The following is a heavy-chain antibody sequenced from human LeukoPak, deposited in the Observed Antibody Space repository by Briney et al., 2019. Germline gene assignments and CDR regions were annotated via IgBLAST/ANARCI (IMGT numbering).Heavy chain of an antibody. CDR3: AGVAKDRVGGVYYFDY. J-gene: IGHJ4*02. CDR1: GFTFSDYD. D-gene: IGHD6-13*01. CDR2: IGTAGGT. Sequence: PGGSLRLSCAASGFTFSDYDMHWVRQATGKGPEWVSAIGTAGGTYYTGSVKGRFTISRENAKNSLSLQMNSLRAGDTAVYYCAGVAKDRVGGVYYFDYWGQGTLVTVSS. V-gene: IGHV3-13*01.